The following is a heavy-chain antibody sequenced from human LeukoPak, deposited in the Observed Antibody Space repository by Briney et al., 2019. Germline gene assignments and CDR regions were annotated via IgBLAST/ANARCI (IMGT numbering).Heavy chain of an antibody. D-gene: IGHD5-18*01. J-gene: IGHJ4*02. V-gene: IGHV4-39*01. CDR2: IYYSGST. CDR3: ASPGYSYGISFDY. CDR1: GGSISRSGYY. Sequence: SETLSLTCTVSGGSISRSGYYWGWIRQPPGKGLEWIGSIYYSGSTYYNPSLKSRVTISVDTSKNQFSLKLSSVTAADTAVYYCASPGYSYGISFDYWGQGTLVTVSS.